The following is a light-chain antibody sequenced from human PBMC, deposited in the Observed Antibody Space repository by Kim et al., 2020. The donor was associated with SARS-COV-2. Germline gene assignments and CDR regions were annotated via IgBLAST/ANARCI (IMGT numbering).Light chain of an antibody. CDR3: LQNSSFPLT. Sequence: DIQMTQSPSSLSASVGDRVTITCRASQDIRSWLGWYQQKPGKAPKVLIYDASSLQSGVPSRFSGSGSGTEFTLTINSLQPEDFATYYCLQNSSFPLTFGGGTRLEIK. V-gene: IGKV1-17*01. CDR1: QDIRSW. J-gene: IGKJ4*01. CDR2: DAS.